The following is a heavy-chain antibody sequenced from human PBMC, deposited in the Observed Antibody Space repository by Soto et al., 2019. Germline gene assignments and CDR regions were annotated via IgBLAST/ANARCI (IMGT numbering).Heavy chain of an antibody. CDR3: GRYPSSVYNWYFDL. Sequence: QITLEESGPTLVKPTQPLTLTCTFSGFSLSTSGVGVGWIRQPPGKALEWLAFIYWDDDKRYSPSLKNKLIITWDTSKNRVVLAMTNMDPVDAATYYCGRYPSSVYNWYFDLWGRGTLLTVSS. D-gene: IGHD3-22*01. J-gene: IGHJ2*01. CDR2: IYWDDDK. V-gene: IGHV2-5*02. CDR1: GFSLSTSGVG.